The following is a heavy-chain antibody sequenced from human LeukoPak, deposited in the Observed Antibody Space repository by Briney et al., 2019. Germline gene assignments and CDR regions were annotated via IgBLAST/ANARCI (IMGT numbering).Heavy chain of an antibody. CDR2: IIPILGIA. D-gene: IGHD6-19*01. V-gene: IGHV1-69*04. J-gene: IGHJ4*02. CDR3: ARVLGYSSGWYYFDY. CDR1: GGTFSSYA. Sequence: VASVKVSCKASGGTFSSYAISWVRQAPGQGLEWMGRIIPILGIANYAQKFQGRVTITADKSTSTAYMELSSLRSEDTAVYYCARVLGYSSGWYYFDYWGQGTLVTVSS.